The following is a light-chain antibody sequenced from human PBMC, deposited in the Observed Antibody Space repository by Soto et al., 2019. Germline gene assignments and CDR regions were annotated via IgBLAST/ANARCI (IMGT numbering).Light chain of an antibody. CDR3: QQFNYYPYT. V-gene: IGKV1-5*01. CDR1: QSISSW. Sequence: DIQMTQSPSTLSASVGDRVTITCRASQSISSWLAWYQQQPWKAHKVLIYHASSLETGVPSRFSGSGSGTEFTLTIDILHPDDFATYFCQQFNYYPYTFGQGTKLEI. J-gene: IGKJ2*01. CDR2: HAS.